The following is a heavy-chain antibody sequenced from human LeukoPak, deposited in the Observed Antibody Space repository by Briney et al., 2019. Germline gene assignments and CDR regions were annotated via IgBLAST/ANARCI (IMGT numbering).Heavy chain of an antibody. CDR2: IYYSGST. CDR1: GGSISSYY. V-gene: IGHV4-59*01. Sequence: PSETLSLTGTVSGGSISSYYWSWIRQPPGKGQEWVGYIYYSGSTKYKHSVKSRVTISVDTSKNKFSLKMSSATAADTAVYYCARGTNMVRGVTSAADFDYWGQGTLVTVSS. CDR3: ARGTNMVRGVTSAADFDY. J-gene: IGHJ4*02. D-gene: IGHD3-10*01.